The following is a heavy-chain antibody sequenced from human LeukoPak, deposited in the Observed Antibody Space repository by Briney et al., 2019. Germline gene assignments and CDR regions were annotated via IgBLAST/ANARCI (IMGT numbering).Heavy chain of an antibody. CDR2: INHSGST. Sequence: SETLSLTCAVYGGSFSGYYWSWIRQPPGKGLEWIGEINHSGSTNYNPSLKSRVTIPVDTSKNQFSLKLSSVTAADTAVYYCARVWMRGLIDYWGQGTLVTVSS. V-gene: IGHV4-34*01. J-gene: IGHJ4*02. CDR1: GGSFSGYY. D-gene: IGHD3-3*01. CDR3: ARVWMRGLIDY.